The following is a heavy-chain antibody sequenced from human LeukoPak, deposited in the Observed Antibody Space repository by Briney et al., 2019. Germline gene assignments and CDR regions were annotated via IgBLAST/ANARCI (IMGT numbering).Heavy chain of an antibody. CDR3: AKSKESYYYGMDV. J-gene: IGHJ6*02. Sequence: PGGSLRLSCAASGFTFSSYGMHWVRQAPGKGLEWVSAISGSGDSIYYADSVKGRFTISRDNSKNTLCLQMNSLRAEDTAVYYCAKSKESYYYGMDVWGQGTTVTVSS. CDR2: ISGSGDSI. V-gene: IGHV3-23*01. CDR1: GFTFSSYG.